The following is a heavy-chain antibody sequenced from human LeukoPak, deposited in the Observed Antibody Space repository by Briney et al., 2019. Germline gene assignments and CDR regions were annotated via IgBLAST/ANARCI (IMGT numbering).Heavy chain of an antibody. J-gene: IGHJ4*02. D-gene: IGHD5-18*01. CDR2: IYYSGST. Sequence: KPSETLSLTCTVSGGSISSSSYYWGWIRQPPGKGLEWIGSIYYSGSTYYNPSLKSRVTISVDTSKNQFSLKLSSVTAADTAVYYCARDPVGYSYGYEGYWGQGTLVTVSS. CDR1: GGSISSSSYY. V-gene: IGHV4-39*07. CDR3: ARDPVGYSYGYEGY.